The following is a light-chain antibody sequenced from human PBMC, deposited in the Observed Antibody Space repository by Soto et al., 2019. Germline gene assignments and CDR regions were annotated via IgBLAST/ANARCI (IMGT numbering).Light chain of an antibody. Sequence: DIVMTQSPDSLAVSLGERATINCKSSQSVLYSTNKENYLAWYQQKPGQPPKLLISWASTREVGVPDRFSGSGSGTDFTLTISTLQAEDVAVYYCQQYYSTPQTFGQGTKVEIK. J-gene: IGKJ1*01. CDR2: WAS. V-gene: IGKV4-1*01. CDR3: QQYYSTPQT. CDR1: QSVLYSTNKENY.